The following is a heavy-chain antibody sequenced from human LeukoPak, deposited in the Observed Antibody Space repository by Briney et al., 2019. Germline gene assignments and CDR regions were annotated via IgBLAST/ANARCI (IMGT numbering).Heavy chain of an antibody. J-gene: IGHJ4*02. CDR3: ARGRENSKLSFDY. D-gene: IGHD6-6*01. V-gene: IGHV1-69*05. CDR1: GGTFSSYA. Sequence: SVKVSCKASGGTFSSYAISWVRQAPGQGLEWMGGIIPIFGTANYAQKFQGRVTITTDESTSTAYMELSSLRSEDTAVYYCARGRENSKLSFDYWGQGTLVTVSS. CDR2: IIPIFGTA.